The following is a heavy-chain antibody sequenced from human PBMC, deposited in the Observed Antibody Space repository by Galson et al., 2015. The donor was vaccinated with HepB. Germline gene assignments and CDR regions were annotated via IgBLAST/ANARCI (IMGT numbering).Heavy chain of an antibody. CDR2: MNPNSGNT. CDR1: GYTFTSYD. V-gene: IGHV1-8*01. CDR3: ARGLLLPYYDFWSGYYSLDY. D-gene: IGHD3-3*01. J-gene: IGHJ4*02. Sequence: SVKVSCKASGYTFTSYDINWVRQATGQGLEWMGWMNPNSGNTGYAQKFQGRVTMTRNTSISTAYMELSSLRSEDTAVYYCARGLLLPYYDFWSGYYSLDYWGQGTLVTVSS.